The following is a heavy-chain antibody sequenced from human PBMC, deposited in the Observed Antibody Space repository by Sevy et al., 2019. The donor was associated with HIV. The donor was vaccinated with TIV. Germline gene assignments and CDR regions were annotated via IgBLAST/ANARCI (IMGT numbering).Heavy chain of an antibody. CDR1: GFTFSSYG. CDR3: ASLPNNYYDSSGSSWDDAFDI. V-gene: IGHV3-33*01. D-gene: IGHD3-22*01. Sequence: GGSLRLSCAASGFTFSSYGMHWVRQAPGKGLEWVAVIWNDRSNKHYADSVKGRFTISRDNSKNTLYLQMNSLRAEDTAVYYCASLPNNYYDSSGSSWDDAFDIWGQGTMVTVSS. CDR2: IWNDRSNK. J-gene: IGHJ3*02.